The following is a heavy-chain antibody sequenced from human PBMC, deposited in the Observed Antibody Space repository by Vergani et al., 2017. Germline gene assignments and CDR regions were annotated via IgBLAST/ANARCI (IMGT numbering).Heavy chain of an antibody. CDR2: VYFTGST. J-gene: IGHJ4*02. CDR1: GAYVGSGGYY. V-gene: IGHV4-61*02. CDR3: ARAEFSTNYYGQSYYLDY. D-gene: IGHD3-22*01. Sequence: QVQLQESGPGLVKASQTLSLTCSVSGAYVGSGGYYWTWVRQPAGKGLQWLVRVYFTGSTNYNPSLRSRLSLSIDTSLNEFSLKLHSVSADDTAMYFCARAEFSTNYYGQSYYLDYWGQGIPVTVSS.